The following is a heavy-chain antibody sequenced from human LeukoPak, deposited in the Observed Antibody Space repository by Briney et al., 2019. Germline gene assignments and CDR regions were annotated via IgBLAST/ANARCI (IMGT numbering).Heavy chain of an antibody. CDR3: ARGDVVVVPAATAGYYHYYMDV. D-gene: IGHD2-2*01. J-gene: IGHJ6*03. Sequence: ASVKVSCKASGGTFSSYAISWVRQAPGQGLEWMGGTIPIFGTANYAQKFQGRVTITTDESTSTAYMELSSLRSEDTAVYYCARGDVVVVPAATAGYYHYYMDVWGKGTTVTVSS. CDR1: GGTFSSYA. V-gene: IGHV1-69*05. CDR2: TIPIFGTA.